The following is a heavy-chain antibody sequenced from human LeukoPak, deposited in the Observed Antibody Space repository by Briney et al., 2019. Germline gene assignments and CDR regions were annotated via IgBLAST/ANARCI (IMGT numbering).Heavy chain of an antibody. J-gene: IGHJ4*02. CDR3: TQSNY. CDR2: IRSKAVNYAT. V-gene: IGHV3-73*01. CDR1: GFTFSGSP. Sequence: PGGSLILSCAASGFTFSGSPILWVRQASGEGLEWVGRIRSKAVNYATAYAASVQCRCTVSRDDSKSTANLQLKSLKTEDTAVGYCTQSNYCGQGALVTVSS.